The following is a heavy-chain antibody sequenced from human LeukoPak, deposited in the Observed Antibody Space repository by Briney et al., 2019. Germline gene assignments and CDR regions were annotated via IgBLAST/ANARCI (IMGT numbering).Heavy chain of an antibody. CDR1: GGTFSSYA. CDR3: ARDSPWSGWSPGFDY. CDR2: IIPILGIA. D-gene: IGHD3-3*01. V-gene: IGHV1-69*04. Sequence: GASVKVSCKASGGTFSSYAISWVRQAPGQGLEWMGRIIPILGIANYAQKFQGRVTITADKSTSTAYMELSSLRSEDTAVYYRARDSPWSGWSPGFDYWGQGTLVTVSS. J-gene: IGHJ4*02.